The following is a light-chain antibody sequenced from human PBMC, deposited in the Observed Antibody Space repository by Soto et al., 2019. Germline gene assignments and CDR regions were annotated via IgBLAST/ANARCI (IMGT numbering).Light chain of an antibody. CDR1: QGISSY. CDR2: AAS. V-gene: IGKV1-8*01. J-gene: IGKJ3*01. Sequence: AIRMTQSPSSLSASTGDRVTITCRASQGISSYLAWYQQKPGKAPKLLIYAASTLQSGVPSRFSGSGSGTDFTLTISRLEPEDFAVYYRQQYGSSPPVTFGPGTKVDIK. CDR3: QQYGSSPPVT.